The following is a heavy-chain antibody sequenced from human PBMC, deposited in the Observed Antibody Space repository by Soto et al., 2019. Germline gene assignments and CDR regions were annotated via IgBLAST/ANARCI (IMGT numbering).Heavy chain of an antibody. V-gene: IGHV3-23*01. CDR1: GFTFSSYA. Sequence: GGSLRLSCAASGFTFSSYAMSWVRQAPGKGLEWVSGISGSGGSTYYADSMKGRFTISRDNSKNMLYLQMSSLRAEDTAVYYCAKVGGDSNYYFYYMDVWGKGTTVTVSS. CDR3: AKVGGDSNYYFYYMDV. CDR2: ISGSGGST. J-gene: IGHJ6*03. D-gene: IGHD2-21*02.